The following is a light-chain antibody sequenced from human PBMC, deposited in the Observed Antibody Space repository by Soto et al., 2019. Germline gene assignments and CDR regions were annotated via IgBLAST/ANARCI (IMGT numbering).Light chain of an antibody. CDR2: DAS. CDR3: QHRSNWPQT. J-gene: IGKJ1*01. CDR1: QSVSSY. Sequence: EIVLTQSPATLSLSPGERATLSCRASQSVSSYLAWYQQKPGQAPRLLIYDASNRATGIPARFSGSGSGTDFTLTISSLEPEDVAVYYCQHRSNWPQTFGQGTKVDIK. V-gene: IGKV3-11*01.